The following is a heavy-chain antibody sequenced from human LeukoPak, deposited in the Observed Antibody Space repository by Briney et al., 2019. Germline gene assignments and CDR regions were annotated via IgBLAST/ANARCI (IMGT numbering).Heavy chain of an antibody. D-gene: IGHD3-10*01. CDR3: ARDVHGSGSYLYYYYGMDV. V-gene: IGHV4-39*07. CDR1: GGSMYSSTYY. CDR2: IYYSGST. J-gene: IGHJ6*02. Sequence: SETLSLTCSVSGGSMYSSTYYWGWIRQPPGKGLEWIGTIYYSGSTYYNPSLKSRVTISVDTSKNQFSLKLSSVTAADTAVYYCARDVHGSGSYLYYYYGMDVWGQGTTVTVSS.